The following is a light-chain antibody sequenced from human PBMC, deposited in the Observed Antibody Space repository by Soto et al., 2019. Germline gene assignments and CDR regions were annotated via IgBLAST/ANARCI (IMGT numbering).Light chain of an antibody. CDR2: DVS. CDR3: CSYAGSPRYV. J-gene: IGLJ1*01. CDR1: SSDVGTYNY. V-gene: IGLV2-11*01. Sequence: QSALTQPRSVSGSLGQSVTIYCTGTSSDVGTYNYVSWYQQHPGKAPKVMIYDVSERPSGVPDRFSGSKSGNTASLTISGLSAEDEADYYCCSYAGSPRYVLGTGTKVTVL.